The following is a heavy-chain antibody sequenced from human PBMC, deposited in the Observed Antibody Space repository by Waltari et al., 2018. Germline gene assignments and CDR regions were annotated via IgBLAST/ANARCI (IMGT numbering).Heavy chain of an antibody. Sequence: QVQLQQWGTGLLKPSETLSLTCAVYGGSFSGYYWSWIRQPPGKGLEWIGEINHSGSTNYNPSLKSRVTISVDTSKNQFSLKLSSGTAADTAVYYCASTPYKEGLLAGIAVAGAGTYFDYWGQGTLVTVSS. D-gene: IGHD6-19*01. CDR2: INHSGST. CDR3: ASTPYKEGLLAGIAVAGAGTYFDY. CDR1: GGSFSGYY. J-gene: IGHJ4*02. V-gene: IGHV4-34*01.